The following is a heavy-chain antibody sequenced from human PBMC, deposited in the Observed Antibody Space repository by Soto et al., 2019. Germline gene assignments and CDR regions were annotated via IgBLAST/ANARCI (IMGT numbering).Heavy chain of an antibody. J-gene: IGHJ5*02. CDR1: GGSISSGGYY. CDR2: IYYSGST. Sequence: QVQLQESGPGLVKPSQTLSLTCTVSGGSISSGGYYWSWIRQHPGKGLEWIGYIYYSGSTYYNPSLKSRVSISVGTAKNQFSLKLSSVTAADTAVYYCARTDIVVVPAENWFDPWGQGTLVTVSS. V-gene: IGHV4-31*03. D-gene: IGHD2-2*01. CDR3: ARTDIVVVPAENWFDP.